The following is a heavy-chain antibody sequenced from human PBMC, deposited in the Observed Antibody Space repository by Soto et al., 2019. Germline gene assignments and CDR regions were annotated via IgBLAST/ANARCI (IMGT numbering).Heavy chain of an antibody. CDR3: ARGRYSSSWAYYYYYYGMDV. CDR2: INPNSGGT. Sequence: ASVKVSCKASGYTFTGYYMHWARQAPGQGLEWMGWINPNSGGTNYAQKFQGWVTMTRDTSISTAYMELSRLRSDDTAVYYCARGRYSSSWAYYYYYYGMDVWGQGTTVTVSS. V-gene: IGHV1-2*04. J-gene: IGHJ6*02. D-gene: IGHD6-13*01. CDR1: GYTFTGYY.